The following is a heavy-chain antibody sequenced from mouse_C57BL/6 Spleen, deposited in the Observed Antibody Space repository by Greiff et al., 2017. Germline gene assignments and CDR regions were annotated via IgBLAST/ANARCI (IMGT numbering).Heavy chain of an antibody. CDR3: ARKDLYYAMDY. CDR1: GYTFTSYW. V-gene: IGHV1-69*01. CDR2: IDPSDSYT. Sequence: QVQLQQPGAELVMPGASVTLSCKASGYTFTSYWMHWVKQRPGQGLEWIGEIDPSDSYTNYNQKFKGKSTLTVDKSSSTAYMPLSSLTSEDSAVYYCARKDLYYAMDYWGQGTSVTVSS. J-gene: IGHJ4*01.